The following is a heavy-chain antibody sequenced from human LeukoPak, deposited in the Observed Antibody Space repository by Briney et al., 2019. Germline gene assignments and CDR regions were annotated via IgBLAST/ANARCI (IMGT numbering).Heavy chain of an antibody. CDR1: GYTLTELS. Sequence: ASVKASCKVSGYTLTELSMHWVRQAPGKGLEWMGGFDPEDGETIYAQKFQGRVTMTEDTSTDTAYMELSSLRSEDTAVYYCATDQGGFGALYSPNYYYYGMDVWGQGTTVTVSS. D-gene: IGHD3-10*01. V-gene: IGHV1-24*01. CDR2: FDPEDGET. CDR3: ATDQGGFGALYSPNYYYYGMDV. J-gene: IGHJ6*02.